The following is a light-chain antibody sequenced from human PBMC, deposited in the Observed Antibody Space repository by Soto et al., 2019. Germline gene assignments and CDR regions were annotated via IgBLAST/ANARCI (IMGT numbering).Light chain of an antibody. CDR2: GAS. J-gene: IGKJ1*01. V-gene: IGKV3-20*01. Sequence: EIVLTPSPGTLSMSPGGRATRSCGASQSVTSNYLAWYQQKPGQAPRLLIFGASIRVTGIPDRFIGSGSGTDFTLTISRLEPEDFAVYYCQHYVTSLTTFGQGTKADIK. CDR1: QSVTSNY. CDR3: QHYVTSLTT.